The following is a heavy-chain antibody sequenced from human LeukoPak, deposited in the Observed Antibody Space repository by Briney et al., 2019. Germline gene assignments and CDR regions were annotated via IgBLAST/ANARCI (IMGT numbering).Heavy chain of an antibody. CDR2: ISGSGGTI. D-gene: IGHD3-10*01. J-gene: IGHJ5*02. Sequence: GGSLRLSCAASGFTFGGYAMSWVRQPPGKGLEWVSTISGSGGTIYYADSVKGRFTISRDNAKNSLYLQMNSLRAEDTAVYYCARDRGDGSGSYPNWFDPWGQGTLVTVSS. CDR3: ARDRGDGSGSYPNWFDP. V-gene: IGHV3-23*01. CDR1: GFTFGGYA.